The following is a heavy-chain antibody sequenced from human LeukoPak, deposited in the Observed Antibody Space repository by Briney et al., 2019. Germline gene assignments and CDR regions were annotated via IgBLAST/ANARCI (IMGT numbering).Heavy chain of an antibody. CDR1: GGSISSYY. Sequence: SETLSLTCTVSGGSISSYYWSWIRQPPGKGLEWIGYIYYSGSTNYNPSLKSRVTMSVDTSKNQFSLKLSSVTAADTAVYYCARKPTVTTFLPDAFDIWGQGTMVTVSS. D-gene: IGHD4-17*01. J-gene: IGHJ3*02. CDR3: ARKPTVTTFLPDAFDI. CDR2: IYYSGST. V-gene: IGHV4-59*12.